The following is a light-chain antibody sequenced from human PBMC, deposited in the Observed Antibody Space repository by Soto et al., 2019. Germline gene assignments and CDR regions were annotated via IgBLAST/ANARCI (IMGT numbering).Light chain of an antibody. CDR1: QSVSSN. V-gene: IGKV3-15*01. CDR3: QQYNNWPRT. J-gene: IGKJ1*01. CDR2: GAS. Sequence: EKVMTQSPATLSVSVSERATLFCRASQSVSSNLAWYQQKPGQAPRLLIYGASTRATGIPARFSGSGSGTEFTLTISSLQSEDFAVYYCQQYNNWPRTFGQGTKVDIK.